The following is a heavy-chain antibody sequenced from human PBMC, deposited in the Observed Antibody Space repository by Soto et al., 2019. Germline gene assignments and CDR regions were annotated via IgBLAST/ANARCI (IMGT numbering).Heavy chain of an antibody. CDR1: GGTFSSYA. CDR3: HSSNTGNFDY. D-gene: IGHD6-13*01. J-gene: IGHJ4*02. V-gene: IGHV1-69*13. Sequence: ASVKVSCKASGGTFSSYAISWVRQAPGQGLEWMGGIIPIFGTANYAQKFQGRVTITADESTSTAYMELSSLRSEDTAVYYCHSSNTGNFDYWGQGTLVTVSS. CDR2: IIPIFGTA.